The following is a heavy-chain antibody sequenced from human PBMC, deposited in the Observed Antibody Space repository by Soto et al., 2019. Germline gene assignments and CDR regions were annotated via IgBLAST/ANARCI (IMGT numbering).Heavy chain of an antibody. V-gene: IGHV3-11*01. J-gene: IGHJ3*01. Sequence: QVQLVESGGDLVKPGGSLRLSCAASGFTFSDNYMSWIRQAPGKGLEWISYMTPSGSSSSSADSVKGRFTISRDNAKNPLYLQMNSLRIDDTAVFYFTREMSGNYFAFDLWDQGTRVMVSS. D-gene: IGHD3-22*01. CDR2: MTPSGSSS. CDR1: GFTFSDNY. CDR3: TREMSGNYFAFDL.